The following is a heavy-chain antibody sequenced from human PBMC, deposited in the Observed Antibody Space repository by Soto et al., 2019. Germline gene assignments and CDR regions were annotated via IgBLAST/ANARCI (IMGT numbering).Heavy chain of an antibody. J-gene: IGHJ5*02. CDR1: GYTFTSYG. CDR2: ISAYNGNT. D-gene: IGHD5-18*01. V-gene: IGHV1-18*01. CDR3: AFQEDTAMVSWFAP. Sequence: ASVKVSCKASGYTFTSYGISWVRQAPGQGLEWMGWISAYNGNTNYAQKLQGRVTMTTDTSTSTAYMELRSLRSDDTAVYYCAFQEDTAMVSWFAPWGQGTLVTVSS.